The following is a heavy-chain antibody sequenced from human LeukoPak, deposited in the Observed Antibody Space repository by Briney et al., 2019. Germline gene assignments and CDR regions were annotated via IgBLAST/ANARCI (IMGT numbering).Heavy chain of an antibody. CDR2: ISWNSGSI. Sequence: GRSLRLSCAASGFTFDDYAMHWVRQAPGKGLEWVSGISWNSGSIGYADSVKGRFTISRDNAKNSLYLQMNSLRAEDTAVYYCARHRSSSLDIWGQGTMVTVSS. D-gene: IGHD2-2*01. V-gene: IGHV3-9*01. J-gene: IGHJ3*02. CDR3: ARHRSSSLDI. CDR1: GFTFDDYA.